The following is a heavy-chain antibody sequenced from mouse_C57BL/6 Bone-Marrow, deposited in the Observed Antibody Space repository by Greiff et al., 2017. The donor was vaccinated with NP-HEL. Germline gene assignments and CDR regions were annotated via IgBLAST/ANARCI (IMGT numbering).Heavy chain of an antibody. V-gene: IGHV1-15*01. Sequence: VQLVESGAELVRPGASVTLSCKASGYTFTDYEMHWVKQTPVHGLEWIGAIDPETGGTAYNQKFKGKAILTADKSFSTAYMELRSLTSEDSAVYYCTSYDYDDFDYWGQGTTLTVSS. CDR3: TSYDYDDFDY. CDR1: GYTFTDYE. D-gene: IGHD2-4*01. J-gene: IGHJ2*01. CDR2: IDPETGGT.